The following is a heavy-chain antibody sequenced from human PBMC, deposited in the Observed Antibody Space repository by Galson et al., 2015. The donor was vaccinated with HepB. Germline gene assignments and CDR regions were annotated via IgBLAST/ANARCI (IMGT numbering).Heavy chain of an antibody. CDR2: ISGSGGST. CDR1: GFTFSSYA. V-gene: IGHV3-23*01. J-gene: IGHJ4*02. Sequence: SLRLSCAASGFTFSSYAMSWVRQAPGKGLEWVSAISGSGGSTYYADSVKGRFTISRDNSKNTLYLQMNSLRAEDTAVYYCAKDSGPLYGDYESPFDYWGQGTLVTVSS. CDR3: AKDSGPLYGDYESPFDY. D-gene: IGHD4-17*01.